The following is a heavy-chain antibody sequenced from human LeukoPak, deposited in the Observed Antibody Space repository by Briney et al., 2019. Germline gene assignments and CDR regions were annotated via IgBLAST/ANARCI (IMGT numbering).Heavy chain of an antibody. CDR1: VYTFTTYD. CDR2: MNPNSGNT. D-gene: IGHD6-19*01. V-gene: IGHV1-8*03. Sequence: ASVKVSSKASVYTFTTYDINWVRQATGQGLEWMGWMNPNSGNTGYEQKLQGRVTITRNTSIDTAYMELSSLRSEDTAVYYCARGTRIAVTGTSQRKKFDFWGQGTLVTVSS. J-gene: IGHJ4*02. CDR3: ARGTRIAVTGTSQRKKFDF.